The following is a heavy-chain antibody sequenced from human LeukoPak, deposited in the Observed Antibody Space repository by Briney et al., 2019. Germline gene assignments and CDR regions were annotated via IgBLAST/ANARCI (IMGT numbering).Heavy chain of an antibody. J-gene: IGHJ4*02. CDR2: IYSGGST. V-gene: IGHV3-53*01. D-gene: IGHD2/OR15-2a*01. CDR1: WVTGSSNY. Sequence: GGALRISCAAPWVTGSSNYKKWGRQAPGKGLEWVSVIYSGGSTYYADSVKGRFTISRDNSKNTLYLQMNSLRAEDTAVYYCAAFSAWGQGTLVTVSS. CDR3: AAFSA.